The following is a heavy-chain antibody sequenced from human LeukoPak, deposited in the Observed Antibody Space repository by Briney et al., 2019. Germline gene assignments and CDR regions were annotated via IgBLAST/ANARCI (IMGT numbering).Heavy chain of an antibody. CDR3: AKDIRSMVRGVNWFDP. J-gene: IGHJ5*02. Sequence: GGSLRLSFAASGFTFSSYGMSWVRQAPGKGLEWVSAISGSGGSTYYADSVKGRFTISRDNSKNTLYLQMNSLRAEDTAVYYCAKDIRSMVRGVNWFDPWGQGTLVTVSS. V-gene: IGHV3-23*01. CDR1: GFTFSSYG. D-gene: IGHD3-10*01. CDR2: ISGSGGST.